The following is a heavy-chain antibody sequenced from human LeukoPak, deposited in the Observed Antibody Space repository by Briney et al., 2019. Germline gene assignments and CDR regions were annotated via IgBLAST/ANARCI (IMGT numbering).Heavy chain of an antibody. CDR1: GFTFSSYA. V-gene: IGHV3-30-3*01. CDR3: ANPSCSSTSCFYFDY. CDR2: ISYDGSNK. J-gene: IGHJ4*02. D-gene: IGHD2-2*01. Sequence: GGSLRLSCAASGFTFSSYAMHWVRQAPGKGLEWVAVISYDGSNKYYADSVKGRFTISRDNSKNTLYLQMNSLRAEDTAVYYCANPSCSSTSCFYFDYWGQGTLVTVSS.